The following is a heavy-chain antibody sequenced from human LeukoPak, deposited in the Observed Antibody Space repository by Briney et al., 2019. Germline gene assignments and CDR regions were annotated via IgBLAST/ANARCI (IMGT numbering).Heavy chain of an antibody. CDR2: ISGSGGST. CDR1: GFTFSTYA. V-gene: IGHV3-23*01. CDR3: ATSRGPYY. Sequence: GGSLRLSCSTSGFTFSTYAMSWVRQAPGKGLEWVSAISGSGGSTYYADSVKGRFTISRDNSKNTLYLQMNSLRAEDTAVYYCATSRGPYYWGQGTLVTVSS. J-gene: IGHJ4*02.